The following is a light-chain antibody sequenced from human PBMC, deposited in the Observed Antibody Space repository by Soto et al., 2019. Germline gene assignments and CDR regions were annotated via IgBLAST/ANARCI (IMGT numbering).Light chain of an antibody. J-gene: IGKJ4*01. Sequence: TLSVSPGERATLSCRASQSISSNLAWYQQKPGQAPRLLIYGASTRATGFPARFSGSGSGTDFTLTISSLQSEDFAVYYCQQFNNWPLTFGGGTKVDIK. V-gene: IGKV3-15*01. CDR2: GAS. CDR3: QQFNNWPLT. CDR1: QSISSN.